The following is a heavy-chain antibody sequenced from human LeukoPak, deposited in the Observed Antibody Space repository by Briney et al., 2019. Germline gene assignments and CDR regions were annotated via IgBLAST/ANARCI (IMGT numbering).Heavy chain of an antibody. CDR1: GYSFTSYW. CDR3: ARHGSGSYNYYYMDV. Sequence: GESLKISCKGSGYSFTSYWIGWVRQMPGKGLEWMGIIYPGDSDTRYSPSFQGQVTISADKSISTAYLQWSSLKASDTAMYYCARHGSGSYNYYYMDVWGKGTTVTISS. D-gene: IGHD3-10*01. CDR2: IYPGDSDT. J-gene: IGHJ6*03. V-gene: IGHV5-51*01.